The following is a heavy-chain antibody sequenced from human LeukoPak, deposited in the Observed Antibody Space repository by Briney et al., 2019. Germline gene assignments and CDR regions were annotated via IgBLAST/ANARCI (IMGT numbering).Heavy chain of an antibody. CDR2: IFYSGST. CDR3: ARVDGLTGTTGNWFDP. J-gene: IGHJ5*02. V-gene: IGHV4-59*01. D-gene: IGHD1-7*01. Sequence: PSETLSLTCTVSGGSISSYYWSWIRQPPGKGLEWIGYIFYSGSTNYNPSLKSRVTISIDTSKNQFSLKLGSVTAADTAVYYCARVDGLTGTTGNWFDPWGQGTLVTVSS. CDR1: GGSISSYY.